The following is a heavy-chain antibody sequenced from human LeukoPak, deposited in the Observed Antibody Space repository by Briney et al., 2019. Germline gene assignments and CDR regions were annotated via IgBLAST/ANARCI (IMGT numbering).Heavy chain of an antibody. V-gene: IGHV4-61*02. CDR3: AKGREWELPPFIFDY. Sequence: PSETLSLTCTVSGGSISRSSYCWGWIRQPAGKGLEWIGRIYTSGSTNYNPSLKSRVTISVDTSKNQFSLKLSSVTAADTALYYCAKGREWELPPFIFDYWGQGTLVTVSS. CDR1: GGSISRSSYC. J-gene: IGHJ4*02. CDR2: IYTSGST. D-gene: IGHD1-26*01.